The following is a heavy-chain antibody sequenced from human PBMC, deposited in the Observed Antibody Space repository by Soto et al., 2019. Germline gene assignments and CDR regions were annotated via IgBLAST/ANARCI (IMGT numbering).Heavy chain of an antibody. CDR1: GYTVTNYA. CDR2: INAGNGNT. D-gene: IGHD2-2*01. V-gene: IGHV1-3*01. Sequence: ASETVSCEASGYTVTNYAVHWVRQAPGQRLEWMGWINAGNGNTRFSQNLQGRVTITRDTSARTVYMELSSLRSEDTAVYYCARGHLAVVPVASWFYYMGVWGKGTTVTVS. J-gene: IGHJ6*03. CDR3: ARGHLAVVPVASWFYYMGV.